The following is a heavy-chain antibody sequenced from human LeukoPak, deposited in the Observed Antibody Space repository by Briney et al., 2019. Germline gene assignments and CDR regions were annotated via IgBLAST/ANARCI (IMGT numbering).Heavy chain of an antibody. Sequence: GGSLRLSCAASGFTFSSYAVSWVRQAPGKGLGWVSAISGSGTSTYYADSVKGRFTISRDNSKNTLYLQMNSLRAEDTAVYYCARSLSGWYLFDYWGQGTLVTVSS. CDR1: GFTFSSYA. CDR3: ARSLSGWYLFDY. J-gene: IGHJ4*02. V-gene: IGHV3-23*01. CDR2: ISGSGTST. D-gene: IGHD6-19*01.